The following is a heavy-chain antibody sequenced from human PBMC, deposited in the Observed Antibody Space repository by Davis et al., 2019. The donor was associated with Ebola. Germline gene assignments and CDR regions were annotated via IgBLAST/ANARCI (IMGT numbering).Heavy chain of an antibody. Sequence: PSETLSLTCTVSGGSISSSSYYWGWIRQPPGKGLEWIGSIYYSGSTYYNPSLKSRVTISVDTSKNQFSLKLSSVTAADTAVYYCARHVEMATTNYFDYWGQGTLVTVSS. CDR3: ARHVEMATTNYFDY. CDR1: GGSISSSSYY. J-gene: IGHJ4*02. CDR2: IYYSGST. V-gene: IGHV4-39*01. D-gene: IGHD5-24*01.